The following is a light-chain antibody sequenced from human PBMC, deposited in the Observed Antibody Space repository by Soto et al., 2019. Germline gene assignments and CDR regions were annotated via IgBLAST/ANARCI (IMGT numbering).Light chain of an antibody. CDR1: QSLFSSEDGNTY. CDR3: MQRIKFPYT. CDR2: TLS. Sequence: DIVMTQSSLSWPVTPGEAASISCRSSQSLFSSEDGNTYLDWYLQKPGQSPQLLIYTLSYRSSGIPDRFSGSGSDTEFTLKISRVEAEDVGVYYCMQRIKFPYTFGQGTKLEI. J-gene: IGKJ2*01. V-gene: IGKV2-40*01.